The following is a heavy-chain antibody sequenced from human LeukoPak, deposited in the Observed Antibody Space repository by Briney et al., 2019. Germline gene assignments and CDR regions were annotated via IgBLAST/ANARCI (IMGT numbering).Heavy chain of an antibody. CDR2: INYSGSA. V-gene: IGHV4-39*01. CDR1: GGSISRSSDY. CDR3: ARRQEWLVGSHFDS. Sequence: SETLSLTCTVSGGSISRSSDYWGWIRQPPGKGLEWIGNINYSGSAYYNPSLKSRVTISVDTSRNQLSLKLSSVTAADTAVYYCARRQEWLVGSHFDSWGQGTLVTVSS. J-gene: IGHJ4*02. D-gene: IGHD6-19*01.